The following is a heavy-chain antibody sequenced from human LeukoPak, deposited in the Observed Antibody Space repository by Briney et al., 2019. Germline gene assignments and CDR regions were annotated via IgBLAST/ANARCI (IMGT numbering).Heavy chain of an antibody. CDR3: ARIPHSSSSNTQAG. J-gene: IGHJ4*02. CDR1: GYTFTSHD. D-gene: IGHD6-13*01. CDR2: MNPNSGNT. Sequence: GASVKVSCKASGYTFTSHDINWVRQATGQGLEWMGWMNPNSGNTGYAQKFQGRVTMTRNTSISTAYMELSSLRSEDTAVYYCARIPHSSSSNTQAGWGQGTLVTVSS. V-gene: IGHV1-8*01.